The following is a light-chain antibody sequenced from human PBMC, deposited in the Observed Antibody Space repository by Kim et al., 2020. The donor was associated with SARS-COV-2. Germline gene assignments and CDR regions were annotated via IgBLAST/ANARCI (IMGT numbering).Light chain of an antibody. V-gene: IGKV3-15*01. Sequence: SPGERVTVSCRASQDLGNNLAWYQQRPGQLPRLLIYAASTRPTGIPARFSGSGSGTDFTLTVSGLQSEDFAVYYCQQYHYWPPLTFGQGTRLEIK. CDR2: AAS. CDR1: QDLGNN. CDR3: QQYHYWPPLT. J-gene: IGKJ5*01.